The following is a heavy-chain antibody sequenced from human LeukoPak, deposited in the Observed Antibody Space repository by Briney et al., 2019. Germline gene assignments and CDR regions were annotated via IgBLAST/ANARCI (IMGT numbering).Heavy chain of an antibody. Sequence: SETLSLTCAVYGGSFSGYYWSWIRQPPGKGLEWTGEINHSGSTNYNPSLKSRVTISVDTSKNQFSLKLSSVTAADTAVYYCASNNGSGNDYWGQGTLVTVSS. CDR3: ASNNGSGNDY. CDR1: GGSFSGYY. D-gene: IGHD3-10*01. CDR2: INHSGST. J-gene: IGHJ4*02. V-gene: IGHV4-34*01.